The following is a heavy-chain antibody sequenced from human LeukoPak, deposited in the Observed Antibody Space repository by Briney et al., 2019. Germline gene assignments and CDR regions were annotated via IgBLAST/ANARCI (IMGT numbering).Heavy chain of an antibody. CDR3: ARTMTTVVTHDAFDI. Sequence: GGSLRLSCAASGFSFNSHAMTWVRQAPGKGLESVSTITDSGGRTYYADSVKGRFTISRDNAKNSLYLQMNSLRAEDTAVYYCARTMTTVVTHDAFDIWGQGTMVTVSS. CDR1: GFSFNSHA. J-gene: IGHJ3*02. CDR2: ITDSGGRT. V-gene: IGHV3-23*01. D-gene: IGHD4-23*01.